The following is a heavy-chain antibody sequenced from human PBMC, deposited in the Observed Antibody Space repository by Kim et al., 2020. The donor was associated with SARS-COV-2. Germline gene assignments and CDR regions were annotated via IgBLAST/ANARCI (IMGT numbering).Heavy chain of an antibody. D-gene: IGHD6-6*01. CDR3: ARGPRPRSSSFDY. J-gene: IGHJ4*02. Sequence: SETLSLTCAVYGGSFSGYYWSWIRQPPGKGLEWIGEINHSGSTNYNPSLKSRVTISVDTSKNQFSLKLSSVTAADTAVYYCARGPRPRSSSFDYWGQGT. CDR2: INHSGST. CDR1: GGSFSGYY. V-gene: IGHV4-34*01.